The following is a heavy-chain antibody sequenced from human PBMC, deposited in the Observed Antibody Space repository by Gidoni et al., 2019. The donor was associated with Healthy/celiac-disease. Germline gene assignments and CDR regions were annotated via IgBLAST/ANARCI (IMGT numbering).Heavy chain of an antibody. V-gene: IGHV1-2*02. CDR3: ARERETDIVVVPAAIPCGMDV. CDR2: INPNSGGT. J-gene: IGHJ6*02. Sequence: QVQLVQSGAEVKKPGASVKVSCKSSGYTFTGYYMHWGRQAPGQGLEGMGWINPNSGGTNDAQKFQGRVTMTRDTSISTAYMELSRLRSDDTAVYYCARERETDIVVVPAAIPCGMDVWGQGTTVTVSS. CDR1: GYTFTGYY. D-gene: IGHD2-2*02.